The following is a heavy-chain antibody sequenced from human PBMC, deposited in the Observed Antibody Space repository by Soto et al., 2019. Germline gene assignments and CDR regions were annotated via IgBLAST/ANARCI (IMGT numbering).Heavy chain of an antibody. Sequence: ASVKVSCKASGYTFTSYGISWVRQAPGQGLEWMGWISAYNGNTNYAQKLQGRVTMTTDTSTSTAYMELRSLRSDDTAVYYCARVVWSSDYEAGDFDYWGQGTLVTVSS. J-gene: IGHJ4*02. D-gene: IGHD4-17*01. V-gene: IGHV1-18*01. CDR2: ISAYNGNT. CDR1: GYTFTSYG. CDR3: ARVVWSSDYEAGDFDY.